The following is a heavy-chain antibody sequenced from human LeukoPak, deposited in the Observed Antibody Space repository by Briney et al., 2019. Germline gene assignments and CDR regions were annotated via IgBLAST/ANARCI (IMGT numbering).Heavy chain of an antibody. CDR3: ARWSSRINWFDP. Sequence: SETLSLTCAVYGGSFSGYYWSWIRQPPGKGLEWIGEINHSGSTNYNPSLKSRVTISVDTSKNQFSLKLSSVTAADTAVYYCARWSSRINWFDPWGQGTLVTVSS. CDR2: INHSGST. CDR1: GGSFSGYY. V-gene: IGHV4-34*01. D-gene: IGHD6-13*01. J-gene: IGHJ5*02.